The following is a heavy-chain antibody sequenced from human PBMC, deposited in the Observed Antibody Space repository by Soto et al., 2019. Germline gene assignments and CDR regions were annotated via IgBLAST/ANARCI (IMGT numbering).Heavy chain of an antibody. CDR2: ISWNSGSI. J-gene: IGHJ4*02. Sequence: GGSLRLSCAASGFTFDDYAMHWVRQAPGKGLEWVSGISWNSGSIGYADSVKGRFTISRDNAKNSLYLQMNSLRAEDTALDYCAKTTNRDWGMDYFDYWGQGTLVTVSS. CDR3: AKTTNRDWGMDYFDY. CDR1: GFTFDDYA. D-gene: IGHD7-27*01. V-gene: IGHV3-9*01.